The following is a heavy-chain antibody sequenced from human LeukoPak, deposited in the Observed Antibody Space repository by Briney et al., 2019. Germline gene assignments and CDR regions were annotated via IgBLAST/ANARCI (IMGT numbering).Heavy chain of an antibody. CDR3: ARDLMVRGVNKVGMDV. CDR1: GYTFTGYY. J-gene: IGHJ6*02. Sequence: GASVKVSCKASGYTFTGYYMHWVRQAPGQGLEWMGWINPNRGGTNYAQKFQGRVTMTRDTSISTAYMELSRLRSDDTAVYYCARDLMVRGVNKVGMDVWGQGTTVTVSS. V-gene: IGHV1-2*02. D-gene: IGHD3-10*01. CDR2: INPNRGGT.